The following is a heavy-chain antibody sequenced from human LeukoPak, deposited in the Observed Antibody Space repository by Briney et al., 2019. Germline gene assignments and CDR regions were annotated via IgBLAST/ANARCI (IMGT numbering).Heavy chain of an antibody. Sequence: ASVKVSCKASGYTFSRYYMHWVRQDPGQGLEWMGIINPSGGSTSYAQKFQGRVTMTRDTSTRIVYMELSSLRSEDTAVYYCARWGASGLALIYYYGMDVWGQGTTVTVSS. CDR1: GYTFSRYY. V-gene: IGHV1-46*01. D-gene: IGHD3/OR15-3a*01. CDR2: INPSGGST. CDR3: ARWGASGLALIYYYGMDV. J-gene: IGHJ6*02.